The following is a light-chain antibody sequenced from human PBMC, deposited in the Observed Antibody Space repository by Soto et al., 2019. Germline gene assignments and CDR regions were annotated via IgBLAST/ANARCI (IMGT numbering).Light chain of an antibody. V-gene: IGKV1-17*01. Sequence: DIQMTQSPSSLSASVGDRVTITCRASQDIGKDLGWYQQRPGKAPKRLIYAASSLQSGVPSRFSGSGSGTEFILTISSLQPEDFATYYRLQLNNYPRAFGQGTKVEIK. J-gene: IGKJ1*01. CDR1: QDIGKD. CDR3: LQLNNYPRA. CDR2: AAS.